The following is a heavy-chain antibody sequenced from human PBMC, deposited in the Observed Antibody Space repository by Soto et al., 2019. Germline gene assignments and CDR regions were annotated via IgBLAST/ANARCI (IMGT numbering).Heavy chain of an antibody. D-gene: IGHD1-26*01. CDR3: ARNSEHFDY. J-gene: IGHJ4*02. CDR2: ISSSGRTI. Sequence: QVHLVESGGGLVKPGGSLRLSCAASGFTLSDCYMTWIRQPPGKGLEWVSYISSSGRTIYYADSVRGRFTISRDNAENSLYLQMNSLRAEDTALYYCARNSEHFDYWGQGTLVTVSS. V-gene: IGHV3-11*01. CDR1: GFTLSDCY.